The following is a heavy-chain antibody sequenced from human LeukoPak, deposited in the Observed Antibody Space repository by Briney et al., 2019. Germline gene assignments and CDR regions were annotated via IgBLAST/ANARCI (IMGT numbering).Heavy chain of an antibody. D-gene: IGHD3-10*01. Sequence: PSETLSLTCTVSGGSISSYYWSWIRQPAGKGLEWIGRIYTSGSTNYNPSLKSRVTMSVDTSKNQFSLKLSSVTAADTAVYYCARGPRAKTRGYYGSGSYDYWGQGTLVTVSS. CDR3: ARGPRAKTRGYYGSGSYDY. V-gene: IGHV4-4*07. J-gene: IGHJ4*02. CDR2: IYTSGST. CDR1: GGSISSYY.